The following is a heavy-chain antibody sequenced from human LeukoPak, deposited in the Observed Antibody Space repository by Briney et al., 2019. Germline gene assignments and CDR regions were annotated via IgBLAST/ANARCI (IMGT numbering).Heavy chain of an antibody. V-gene: IGHV4-38-2*02. CDR2: IYRSGRT. J-gene: IGHJ4*02. CDR1: GYSISSGYY. Sequence: SETLSLTCTVSGYSISSGYYWGWLRQPPGKGLECIGKIYRSGRTHYNPSLKSRVTMSVDTSKNQFSLKLTSVPAADTAVYYCARARIPGAYDSSGYYYDYWGQGTLVTVSS. D-gene: IGHD3-22*01. CDR3: ARARIPGAYDSSGYYYDY.